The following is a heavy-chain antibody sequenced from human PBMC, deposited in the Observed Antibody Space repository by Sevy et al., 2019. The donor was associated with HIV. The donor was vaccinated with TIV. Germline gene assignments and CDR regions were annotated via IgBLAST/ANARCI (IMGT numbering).Heavy chain of an antibody. CDR3: AGENAWGRGYS. Sequence: SETLSLTSTVSGGSITSLYWNWIRQPPGKGLEWIANIYYNGHINYNPSLKSRVTLSLDTSKNQFSLRLSSVTAADTAMYYCAGENAWGRGYSWGQGTLVTFSS. CDR2: IYYNGHI. V-gene: IGHV4-59*08. D-gene: IGHD1-26*01. J-gene: IGHJ4*02. CDR1: GGSITSLY.